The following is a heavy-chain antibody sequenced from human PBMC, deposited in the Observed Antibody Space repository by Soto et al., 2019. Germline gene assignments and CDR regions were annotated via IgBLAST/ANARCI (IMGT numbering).Heavy chain of an antibody. Sequence: QVQLVQSGAEVKKPGASVKVSCKASGYKFSSYGISWVRQAPGQGLEWMGWISAYTGNTNYAQKLQGRVTMTTDTSSGTATMELRSLRSDDMAVYYCARDPRDGYPANGMDVWGQGTTVTVSS. V-gene: IGHV1-18*03. CDR3: ARDPRDGYPANGMDV. J-gene: IGHJ6*02. CDR2: ISAYTGNT. D-gene: IGHD5-12*01. CDR1: GYKFSSYG.